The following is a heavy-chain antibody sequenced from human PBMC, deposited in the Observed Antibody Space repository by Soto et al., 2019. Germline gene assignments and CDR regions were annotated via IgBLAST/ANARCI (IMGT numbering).Heavy chain of an antibody. D-gene: IGHD5-18*01. J-gene: IGHJ4*02. CDR1: GGSISNYY. V-gene: IGHV4-59*08. CDR2: IYYSGST. CDR3: ARHRYSYGVYYFDY. Sequence: QLQLQESGPGLVKPSETLSLTCTVSGGSISNYYWSWIRQPPGKGLEWIGYIYYSGSTNYNPSLKSRVTISVDTSKNQFSLKLSSVTAADTAVYYCARHRYSYGVYYFDYWGQGTLVTVSS.